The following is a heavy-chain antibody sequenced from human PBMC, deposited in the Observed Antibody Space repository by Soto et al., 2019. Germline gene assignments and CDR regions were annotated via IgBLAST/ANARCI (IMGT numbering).Heavy chain of an antibody. D-gene: IGHD6-19*01. J-gene: IGHJ4*02. V-gene: IGHV2-5*01. CDR2: IYWNDDK. CDR1: GFSLITSGLG. Sequence: SGPTLVNPTQTLTLTCTFSGFSLITSGLGVGWIRQPPGKALEWLALIYWNDDKRYSPSLKARLTITKDTSKNQVVLTMTNMDPVDTATYYCAHRPSGWYLFDYWGQGTLVTVSS. CDR3: AHRPSGWYLFDY.